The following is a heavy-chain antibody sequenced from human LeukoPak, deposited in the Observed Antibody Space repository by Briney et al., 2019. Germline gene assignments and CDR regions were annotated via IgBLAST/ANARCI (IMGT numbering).Heavy chain of an antibody. CDR3: AKETSSSFDY. Sequence: GGSLRLSCAASGFTFSSYAMNWVRQAPGKGLEWVAGISNSGCSTYYAGSVKGRFTISRDNSKNTLYLQMNSLRAADTAVYYCAKETSSSFDYWGQGTLVTVSS. J-gene: IGHJ4*02. D-gene: IGHD6-6*01. CDR2: ISNSGCST. V-gene: IGHV3-23*01. CDR1: GFTFSSYA.